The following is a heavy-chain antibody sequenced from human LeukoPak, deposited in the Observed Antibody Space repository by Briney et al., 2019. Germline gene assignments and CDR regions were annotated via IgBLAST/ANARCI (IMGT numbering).Heavy chain of an antibody. CDR1: GYTFTGYY. V-gene: IGHV1-2*02. J-gene: IGHJ4*02. CDR3: ARGGSYFLGDY. Sequence: ASVKVTCKASGYTFTGYYMHWVRLAPGQGLEWMGWINPNSGGTNSAQKFQGRVTMTRDTTISTAYMELSRLRSDDTAVYYCARGGSYFLGDYWGQGTLVTVSS. CDR2: INPNSGGT. D-gene: IGHD1-26*01.